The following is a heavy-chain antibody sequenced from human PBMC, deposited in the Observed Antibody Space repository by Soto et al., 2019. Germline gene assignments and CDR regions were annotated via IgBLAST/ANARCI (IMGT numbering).Heavy chain of an antibody. J-gene: IGHJ6*03. V-gene: IGHV4-59*12. Sequence: PSETLSLTCTVSGASITSYYWSWIRQSSGKGLEWIGYIHYSGSTNYNPSLESRVTMSIDTPESQFSLRLRSVTAADTAVYYCARLDYYYYLDVWGKGTAVTVSS. CDR1: GASITSYY. CDR2: IHYSGST. CDR3: ARLDYYYYLDV.